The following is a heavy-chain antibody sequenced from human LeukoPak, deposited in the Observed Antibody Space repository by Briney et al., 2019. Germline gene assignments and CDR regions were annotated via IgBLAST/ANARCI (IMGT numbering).Heavy chain of an antibody. V-gene: IGHV3-30-3*01. D-gene: IGHD5-12*01. CDR1: GFTFSSYA. CDR3: ARGDLKVAHFDY. Sequence: PGGSLRLSCAASGFTFSSYAMHWVRQAPGKGLEWVAVISYDGSNKYYADSVKGRFTISRDNSKNTLYLQMNSLRAEDTAVYYCARGDLKVAHFDYWGQGTLVTVSS. CDR2: ISYDGSNK. J-gene: IGHJ4*02.